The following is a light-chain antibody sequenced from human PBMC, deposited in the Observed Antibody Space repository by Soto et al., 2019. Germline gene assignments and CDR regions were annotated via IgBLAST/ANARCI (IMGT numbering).Light chain of an antibody. J-gene: IGLJ1*01. CDR1: SSDVGGYNF. CDR3: CSYASSTSYV. CDR2: DVS. V-gene: IGLV2-14*03. Sequence: QPVLTQPASVSGSPGQSITISCTGTSSDVGGYNFVTWYQQHPGEAPKLMIHDVSSRASGVPNRFSGSKSGTTASLTISGLQAEDEADYYCCSYASSTSYVFGTGTKLTVL.